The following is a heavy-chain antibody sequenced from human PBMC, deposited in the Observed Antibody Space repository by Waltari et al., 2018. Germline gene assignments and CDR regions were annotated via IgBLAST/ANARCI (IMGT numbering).Heavy chain of an antibody. Sequence: QVQLQQSGPGLVKPSQTLSLTCAISGDSVSSINTAWNWIRQSPSRGLEWLGRKYYRSKWYNDYAVSVKGRITINPDTSKNQFSLQLNSVTPEDTAVYYCARGGGSYPHWFDPWGQGTLVTVSS. CDR2: KYYRSKWYN. V-gene: IGHV6-1*01. CDR3: ARGGGSYPHWFDP. D-gene: IGHD1-26*01. J-gene: IGHJ5*02. CDR1: GDSVSSINTA.